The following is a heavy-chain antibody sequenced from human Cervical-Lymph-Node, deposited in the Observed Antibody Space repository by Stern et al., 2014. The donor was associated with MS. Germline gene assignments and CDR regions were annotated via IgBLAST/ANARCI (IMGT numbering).Heavy chain of an antibody. CDR2: STPIFGTA. CDR1: GGTFSSYT. V-gene: IGHV1-69*06. CDR3: AREALLGGNYYALDV. Sequence: EQLVESGAEVKKPGSSVKVSCKAFGGTFSSYTMSWVRQAPGQGLEWMGRSTPIFGTANYAQKFQDRVTITADKFTSTAYMALNSLRSEDTAVYYCAREALLGGNYYALDVWGQGTTVTVSS. J-gene: IGHJ6*02. D-gene: IGHD2-15*01.